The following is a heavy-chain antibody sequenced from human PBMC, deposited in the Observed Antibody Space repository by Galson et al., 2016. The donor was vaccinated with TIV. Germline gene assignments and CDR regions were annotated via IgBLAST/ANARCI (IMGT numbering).Heavy chain of an antibody. V-gene: IGHV5-51*03. CDR2: IYPGDSET. D-gene: IGHD2/OR15-2a*01. J-gene: IGHJ4*02. Sequence: QSGAEVKKPGESLKISCKASRSTFTTYWIGWVRQMPGKGLEWMGIIYPGDSETKYSPSFGGQVTISADKSNNTAYLHWSSLKASDTAIYYCARRSTELGLDYWGQGVLVTVSS. CDR3: ARRSTELGLDY. CDR1: RSTFTTYW.